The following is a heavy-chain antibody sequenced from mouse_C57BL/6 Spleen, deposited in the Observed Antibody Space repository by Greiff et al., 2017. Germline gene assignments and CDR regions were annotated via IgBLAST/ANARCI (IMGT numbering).Heavy chain of an antibody. J-gene: IGHJ3*01. CDR2: INPSNGGT. CDR1: GYTFTSYW. D-gene: IGHD2-4*01. Sequence: QVQLQQSGTELVKPGASVKLSCKASGYTFTSYWMHWVKQRPGQGLEWIGNINPSNGGTNYNEKFKSKATLTVDKSSSTAYMQLSSLTSEDSAVYYCARSGGLYSWFAYGGQGTLVTVSA. V-gene: IGHV1-53*01. CDR3: ARSGGLYSWFAY.